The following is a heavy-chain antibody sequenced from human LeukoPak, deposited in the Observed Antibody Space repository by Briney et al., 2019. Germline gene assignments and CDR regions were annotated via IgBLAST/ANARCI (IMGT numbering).Heavy chain of an antibody. V-gene: IGHV3-30*03. Sequence: GRSLRLSCAASGFTFSSYGMHWVRQAPGKGLEWVAVISYDGSNKYYADSVKGRFTISRDNSKNTLYLQMNSLRAEDTAVYYCARSSIAARGSGPFDYWGQGTLVTVSS. CDR3: ARSSIAARGSGPFDY. CDR2: ISYDGSNK. CDR1: GFTFSSYG. J-gene: IGHJ4*02. D-gene: IGHD6-6*01.